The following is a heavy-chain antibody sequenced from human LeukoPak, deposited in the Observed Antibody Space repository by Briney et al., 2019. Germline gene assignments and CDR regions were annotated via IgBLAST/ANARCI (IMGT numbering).Heavy chain of an antibody. CDR1: GYKFTNNW. CDR2: IYPGYSDA. J-gene: IGHJ5*02. CDR3: VRFALTSSLDH. V-gene: IGHV5-51*01. D-gene: IGHD6-13*01. Sequence: KGGESLKISCEISGYKFTNNWIGWGRQVPGKGLEWMGLIYPGYSDAKYGPSFQGQVTLSVDASISTAYLQLSGLRASDTAIYYCVRFALTSSLDHWGQGTLVTVSS.